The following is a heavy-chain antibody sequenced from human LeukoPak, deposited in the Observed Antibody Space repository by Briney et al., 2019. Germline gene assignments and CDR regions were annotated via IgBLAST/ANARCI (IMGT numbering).Heavy chain of an antibody. D-gene: IGHD2/OR15-2a*01. CDR3: ARSFCTSATCSKGYSYYVMDV. V-gene: IGHV3-21*01. CDR1: GFTFSPYA. Sequence: PGGSLRLSCAASGFTFSPYAMNWVRQAPGKGLEWVSYISSGGHYTFYADSLKGRFTVSRDNAKNSLFLQMDSLRAEDTAVYYCARSFCTSATCSKGYSYYVMDVWGQGTTVTVSS. J-gene: IGHJ6*02. CDR2: ISSGGHYT.